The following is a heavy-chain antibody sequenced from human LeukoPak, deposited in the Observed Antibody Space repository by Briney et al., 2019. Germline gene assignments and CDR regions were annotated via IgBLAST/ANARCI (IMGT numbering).Heavy chain of an antibody. CDR2: IIPIFGTA. CDR1: GGTFSSYA. V-gene: IGHV1-69*13. CDR3: ARDRYDFWSGSSAFDI. Sequence: SVKVSCKASGGTFSSYAISWVRQAPGQGLEWMGGIIPIFGTANYAQKFQGRVTITADESTSTAYMELSSLRSEDTAVYYCARDRYDFWSGSSAFDIWGQGTMVTVSS. D-gene: IGHD3-3*01. J-gene: IGHJ3*02.